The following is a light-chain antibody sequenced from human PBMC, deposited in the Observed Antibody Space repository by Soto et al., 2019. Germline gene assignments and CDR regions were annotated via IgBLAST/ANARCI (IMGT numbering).Light chain of an antibody. J-gene: IGLJ2*01. Sequence: QSVLTQPRSVSGSPGQSVTISCTGTSSDVGGYNYVSWYQQHPGKAPKLMIYDVTQRPSGVPARFSGSKSGNTASLTISGLQAEDEADYHCCSYAGNYTVLFGGGTKVTVL. CDR2: DVT. CDR1: SSDVGGYNY. CDR3: CSYAGNYTVL. V-gene: IGLV2-11*01.